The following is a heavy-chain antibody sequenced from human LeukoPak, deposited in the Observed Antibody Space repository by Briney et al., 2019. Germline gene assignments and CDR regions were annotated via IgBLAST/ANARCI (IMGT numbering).Heavy chain of an antibody. CDR1: GFTFSSYA. CDR2: ISGSGGST. V-gene: IGHV3-23*01. Sequence: GGSLRLSCAASGFTFSSYAMSWVRQAPGKGLEWVSAISGSGGSTYYADSVKGRFTVSRDNPKNTLYLQMNSLRAEDTAVYYCAKDLIHDSSGYYYFDAFDIWGQGTMVTVSS. J-gene: IGHJ3*02. CDR3: AKDLIHDSSGYYYFDAFDI. D-gene: IGHD3-22*01.